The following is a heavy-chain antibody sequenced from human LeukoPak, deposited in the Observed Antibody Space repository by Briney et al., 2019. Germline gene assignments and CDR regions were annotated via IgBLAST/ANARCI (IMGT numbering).Heavy chain of an antibody. V-gene: IGHV3-48*01. D-gene: IGHD4/OR15-4a*01. J-gene: IGHJ4*02. CDR3: ARRAGAYSHPYDY. CDR1: GFTFSSYS. CDR2: ISSSSSTI. Sequence: GGSLRLPCAASGFTFSSYSMNWVRQAPGKGLEWVSYISSSSSTIYYADSVKGRFTISRDNAKNSLYLQMNSLRAEDTAVYYCARRAGAYSHPYDYWGQGTLVTVSS.